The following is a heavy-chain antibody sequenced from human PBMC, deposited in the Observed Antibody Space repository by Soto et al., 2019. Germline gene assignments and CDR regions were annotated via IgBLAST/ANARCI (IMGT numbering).Heavy chain of an antibody. D-gene: IGHD3-10*01. CDR3: AKADTGWFAP. J-gene: IGHJ5*02. V-gene: IGHV3-23*01. CDR1: GFTFGQFV. Sequence: RGSLRLSCAASGFTFGQFVMTWVRQAPGKGLEWVSTITGSSGSTTYTESVKGRFTISRDNSKNSLYLQMNNLSADDTAIYYCAKADTGWFAPWGRGTLVTVSS. CDR2: ITGSSGST.